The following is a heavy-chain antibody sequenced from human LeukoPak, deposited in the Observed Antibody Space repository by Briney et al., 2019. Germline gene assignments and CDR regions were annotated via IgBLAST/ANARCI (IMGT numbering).Heavy chain of an antibody. Sequence: SETLSLTCAVYGGSFSGYYWGWIGQPPGKGLEWIWSIYYSGSTYYNPSLKSRVTISVDTSKNQFSLKLSSVTAADTAVYYCARHPVSLVPAAMVNGPWGQGTLVTVSS. CDR2: IYYSGST. CDR3: ARHPVSLVPAAMVNGP. V-gene: IGHV4-39*01. CDR1: GGSFSGYY. D-gene: IGHD2-2*01. J-gene: IGHJ5*02.